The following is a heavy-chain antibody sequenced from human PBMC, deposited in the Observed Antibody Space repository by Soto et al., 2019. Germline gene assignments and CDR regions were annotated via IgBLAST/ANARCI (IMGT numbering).Heavy chain of an antibody. V-gene: IGHV3-30*18. CDR1: GFTFSSYG. CDR2: ISYDGSNK. CDR3: AKVGVAAAASGGRITAVDY. Sequence: PGGSLRLSCAASGFTFSSYGMHWVRQAPGKGLEWVAVISYDGSNKYYADSVKGRFTISRDNSKNTLYLQMNSLRAEDTAVYYCAKVGVAAAASGGRITAVDYWAREPWSPSPQ. J-gene: IGHJ4*02. D-gene: IGHD2-15*01.